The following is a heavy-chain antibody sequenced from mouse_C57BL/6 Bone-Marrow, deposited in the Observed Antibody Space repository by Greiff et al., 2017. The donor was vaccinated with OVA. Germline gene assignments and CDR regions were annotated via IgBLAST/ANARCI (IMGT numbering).Heavy chain of an antibody. CDR1: GYTFTSYW. D-gene: IGHD4-1*01. Sequence: VQLQQPGAELVMPGASVKLSCKASGYTFTSYWMPWVKQRPGHGLEWIGEIDPSDSYTNYNQKFKGKSTLTVDKSSSTAYMQLSSLTSEDSAVYYCARDWDAWFAYWGQGTLVTVSA. V-gene: IGHV1-69*01. J-gene: IGHJ3*01. CDR3: ARDWDAWFAY. CDR2: IDPSDSYT.